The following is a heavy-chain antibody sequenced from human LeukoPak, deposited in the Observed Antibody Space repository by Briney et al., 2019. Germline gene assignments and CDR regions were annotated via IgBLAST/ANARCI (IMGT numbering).Heavy chain of an antibody. CDR2: IYHSGST. CDR3: ARGRYYYYYYMDV. CDR1: GGSISSGGYY. J-gene: IGHJ6*03. V-gene: IGHV4-30-2*01. Sequence: SRTLSLTCTVSGGSISSGGYYWSWIRQPPGKGLEWIGYIYHSGSTYYNPSLKSRVTISVDTSKNQFSLKLSSVTAADTAVYYCARGRYYYYYYMDVWGKGTTVTVSS.